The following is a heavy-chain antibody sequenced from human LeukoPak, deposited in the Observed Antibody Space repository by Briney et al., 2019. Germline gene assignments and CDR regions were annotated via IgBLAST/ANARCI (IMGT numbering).Heavy chain of an antibody. CDR1: GGTFSSYT. CDR3: ARDPSVAAELGDYYYYMDV. V-gene: IGHV1-69*04. J-gene: IGHJ6*03. CDR2: IIPILGIA. Sequence: SVKVSCKASGGTFSSYTISRVRQAPGQGLEWMGRIIPILGIANYAQKFQGRVTITADKSTSTAYMELSSLRSEDTAVYYCARDPSVAAELGDYYYYMDVWGKGTTVTVSS. D-gene: IGHD7-27*01.